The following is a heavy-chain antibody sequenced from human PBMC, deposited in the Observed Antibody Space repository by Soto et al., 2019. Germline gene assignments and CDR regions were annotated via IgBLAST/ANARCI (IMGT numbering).Heavy chain of an antibody. D-gene: IGHD6-13*01. CDR1: GFSLSTSGVG. CDR3: SDSRYTSKYFQY. J-gene: IGHJ1*01. V-gene: IGHV2-5*01. CDR2: IYWNDDE. Sequence: SGPTLVNPTHPLTLTCTFSGFSLSTSGVGVGWIRQPPGKALEWLALIYWNDDERYSPSLQSRITITTDTSKNQVILTMPNMDSVDTGTYYFSDSRYTSKYFQYWGQGTLVTVSS.